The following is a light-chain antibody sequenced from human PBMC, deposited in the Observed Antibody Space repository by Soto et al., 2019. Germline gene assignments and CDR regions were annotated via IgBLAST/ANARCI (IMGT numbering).Light chain of an antibody. J-gene: IGLJ1*01. V-gene: IGLV2-8*01. CDR3: SSYAGSSNYV. CDR1: SSDVGDYNY. CDR2: EVN. Sequence: QSALTQPPSASGSPGQSVTISCTGSSSDVGDYNYVSWYQQHPGKAPQLLIYEVNKRPSGVPDRFSGSKSGNTASLTVSGLQAEDEADYYCSSYAGSSNYVFGTGTKVTVL.